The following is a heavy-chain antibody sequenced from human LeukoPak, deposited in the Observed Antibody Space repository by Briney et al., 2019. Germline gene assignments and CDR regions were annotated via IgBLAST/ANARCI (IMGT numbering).Heavy chain of an antibody. CDR1: GFTLSNYA. Sequence: GGSLRLSCAASGFTLSNYAMHWVRQAPGKGLEWVAVISYDGSNKYYADSVKGRFTISRDNSKNTLYLQMNSLRAEDTAVYYCARDPYSGSYGADYYYYMDVWGKGTTVTISS. V-gene: IGHV3-30*04. D-gene: IGHD1-26*01. CDR3: ARDPYSGSYGADYYYYMDV. J-gene: IGHJ6*03. CDR2: ISYDGSNK.